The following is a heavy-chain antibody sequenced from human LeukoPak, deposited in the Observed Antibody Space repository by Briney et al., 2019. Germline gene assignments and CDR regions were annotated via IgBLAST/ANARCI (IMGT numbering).Heavy chain of an antibody. CDR2: INPNSGGT. D-gene: IGHD2-15*01. CDR3: FCYCSGGSCYSVY. J-gene: IGHJ4*02. V-gene: IGHV1-2*02. CDR1: GYTFTGYY. Sequence: GASVKLSCKASGYTFTGYYMHWVRQAPGQGLEWMGWINPNSGGTNYAQKFQGRVTMTRDTSISTAYMELSRLRSDDTAVYYCFCYCSGGSCYSVYWGQGTLVTVSS.